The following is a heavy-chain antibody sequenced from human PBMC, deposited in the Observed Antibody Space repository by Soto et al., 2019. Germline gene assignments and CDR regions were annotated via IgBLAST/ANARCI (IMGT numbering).Heavy chain of an antibody. V-gene: IGHV4-31*03. D-gene: IGHD6-19*01. J-gene: IGHJ4*02. CDR3: ASQATGWYPDY. CDR1: GGSISSGGYD. Sequence: QVELQESGPGLVKPSQTLSLTCTVSGGSISSGGYDWSWVRQHPGKGLEWIGYIYDSGSTYYNPSLKSRVTISIDTSKNQFSLKLTSVTAADTAVYYCASQATGWYPDYWGQGTLVTVSS. CDR2: IYDSGST.